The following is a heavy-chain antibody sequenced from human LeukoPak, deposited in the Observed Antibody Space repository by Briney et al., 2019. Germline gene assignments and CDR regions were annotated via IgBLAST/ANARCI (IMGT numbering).Heavy chain of an antibody. Sequence: PGGSLRLSCAASGFTFSNYVMNWVRQAPGKGLEWVSTIDANAVGTYYADSVKDRFTISRDNSKNTLYLQMSSLRAEDTAVYYCAKRVQYDDSHYCIFDYWGQGTLVTVSS. CDR3: AKRVQYDDSHYCIFDY. V-gene: IGHV3-23*01. CDR1: GFTFSNYV. CDR2: IDANAVGT. D-gene: IGHD3-22*01. J-gene: IGHJ4*02.